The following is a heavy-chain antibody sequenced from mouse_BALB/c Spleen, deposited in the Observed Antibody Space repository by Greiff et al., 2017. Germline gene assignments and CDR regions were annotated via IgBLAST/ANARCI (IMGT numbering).Heavy chain of an antibody. CDR1: GYSFTGYF. D-gene: IGHD2-4*01. Sequence: EVQLQQSGPELVKPGASVKISCKASGYSFTGYFMNWVKQSHGKSLEWIGRINPYNGDTFYNQKFKGKATLTVDKSSSTAHMELLSLTSEDSAVYYCGKGGYYDALYYYAMDYWGQGTSVTVSS. J-gene: IGHJ4*01. CDR2: INPYNGDT. CDR3: GKGGYYDALYYYAMDY. V-gene: IGHV1-37*01.